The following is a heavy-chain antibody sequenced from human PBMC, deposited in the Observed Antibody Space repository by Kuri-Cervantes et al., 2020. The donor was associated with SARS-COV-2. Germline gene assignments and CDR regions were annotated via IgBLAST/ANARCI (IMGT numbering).Heavy chain of an antibody. CDR1: GGSISSYY. D-gene: IGHD6-6*01. Sequence: ESLKISCTVSGGSISSYYWSWIRQPPGKGLEWIGYIYYSGSTYYNPSLKSRVTVSVDTSKNQFSLKLSSVTAADTAVYYCARAHPSSSSPPFFDYWGQGTLVTVSS. CDR2: IYYSGST. J-gene: IGHJ4*02. CDR3: ARAHPSSSSPPFFDY. V-gene: IGHV4-59*08.